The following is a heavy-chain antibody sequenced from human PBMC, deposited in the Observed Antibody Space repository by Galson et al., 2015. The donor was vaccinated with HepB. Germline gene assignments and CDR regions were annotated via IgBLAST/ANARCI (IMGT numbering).Heavy chain of an antibody. CDR1: GITVSSNY. CDR2: PYTSGTG. D-gene: IGHD6-19*01. Sequence: SLRLSCAVSGITVSSNYWSWVRQAPGRGLEWVSVPYTSGTGYYRDSVKGRFTISRDNSKNTLYLQMNNLRVEDTAVYYCARASAGLAYFDYWGQGTLVTVSS. CDR3: ARASAGLAYFDY. V-gene: IGHV3-66*01. J-gene: IGHJ4*02.